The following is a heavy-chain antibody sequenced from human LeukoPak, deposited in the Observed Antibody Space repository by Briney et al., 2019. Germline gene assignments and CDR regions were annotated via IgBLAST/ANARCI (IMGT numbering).Heavy chain of an antibody. V-gene: IGHV3-30-3*01. D-gene: IGHD3-22*01. CDR3: ARDLPYYYDTWGPFDY. Sequence: PGRSLRLSCAASGFTFGSYAMHWVRQAPGKGLEWVAVISYDGSNKYYADSVKGRFTISRDNSKNTLYLQMNSLRAEDTAVYYCARDLPYYYDTWGPFDYWGQGTLVTVSS. J-gene: IGHJ4*02. CDR1: GFTFGSYA. CDR2: ISYDGSNK.